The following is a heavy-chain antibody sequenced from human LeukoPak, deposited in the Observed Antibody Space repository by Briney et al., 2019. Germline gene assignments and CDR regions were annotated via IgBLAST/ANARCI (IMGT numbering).Heavy chain of an antibody. J-gene: IGHJ4*02. CDR2: FDPEDGET. Sequence: ASVKVSCKASGYTFTGYYMHWVRQAPGKGLEWMAGFDPEDGETIYAQKFQGRVTMTEDTSTDTAYMELSSLRSEDTAVYYCATGTIFGVVIRGFDYWGQGTLGTVSS. V-gene: IGHV1-24*01. CDR3: ATGTIFGVVIRGFDY. CDR1: GYTFTGYY. D-gene: IGHD3-3*01.